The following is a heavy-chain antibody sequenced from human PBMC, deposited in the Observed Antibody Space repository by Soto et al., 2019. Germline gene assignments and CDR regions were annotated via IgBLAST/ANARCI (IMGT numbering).Heavy chain of an antibody. V-gene: IGHV3-23*01. J-gene: IGHJ6*03. Sequence: GGSLRLSCAASGFTFSGYVMSWVRQAPGKGLEWVSAISGSGGSTYYADSVEGRFTISRDNSKNTVYLQMGSLRPEDMAVYYCARRARPDFYYMDVWGKGTTVTVSS. CDR1: GFTFSGYV. D-gene: IGHD6-6*01. CDR2: ISGSGGST. CDR3: ARRARPDFYYMDV.